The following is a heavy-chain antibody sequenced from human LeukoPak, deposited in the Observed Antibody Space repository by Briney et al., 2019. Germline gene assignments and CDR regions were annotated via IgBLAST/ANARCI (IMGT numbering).Heavy chain of an antibody. D-gene: IGHD6-6*01. CDR3: ARLPASSIAAFDC. CDR1: GGSISSSSYY. J-gene: IGHJ4*02. V-gene: IGHV4-39*01. Sequence: SETLSLTCTVSGGSISSSSYYWGWIRQPPGKGLEWIGSIYYSGSTYYNPSLKSRVTISVDTSKNQFSLKLSSVTAADTAVYYCARLPASSIAAFDCWGQGTLVTVSS. CDR2: IYYSGST.